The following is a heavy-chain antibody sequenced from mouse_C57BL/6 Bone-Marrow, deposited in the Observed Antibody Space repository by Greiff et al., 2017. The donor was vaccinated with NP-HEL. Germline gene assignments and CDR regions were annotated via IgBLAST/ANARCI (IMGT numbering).Heavy chain of an antibody. CDR2: LDPEDGET. CDR1: GFNIKDYY. Sequence: EVMLVESGAELVKPGASVKLSCTASGFNIKDYYMHWVKQRTEQGLEWIGRLDPEDGETPYAPKFPGKATITADTSSNTAYLQLSSLTSEDTAVYYCARSRGSSPWFAYWGQGTLVTVSA. D-gene: IGHD1-1*01. CDR3: ARSRGSSPWFAY. V-gene: IGHV14-2*01. J-gene: IGHJ3*01.